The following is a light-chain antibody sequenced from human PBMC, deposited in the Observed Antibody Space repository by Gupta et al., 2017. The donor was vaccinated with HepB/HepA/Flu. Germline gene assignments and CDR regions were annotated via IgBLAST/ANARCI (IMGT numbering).Light chain of an antibody. Sequence: QSALTQPPSVSGSPGQSVTISCTGTSSDVGGYNSVSWYQQHPGKAPKLMIYDVTKRPSGVPDRFSGSKSGNTASLTISGLQAEDEADYHCCSYAGDSSYVFGSGTKVTVL. CDR1: SSDVGGYNS. CDR3: CSYAGDSSYV. V-gene: IGLV2-11*01. J-gene: IGLJ1*01. CDR2: DVT.